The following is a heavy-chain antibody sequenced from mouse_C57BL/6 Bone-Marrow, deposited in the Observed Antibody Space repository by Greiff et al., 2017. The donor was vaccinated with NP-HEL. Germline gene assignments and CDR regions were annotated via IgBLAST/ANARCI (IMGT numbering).Heavy chain of an antibody. Sequence: QVQLQQSGAELARPGASVKLSCKASGYTFTSYGISWVKQRTGQGLEWIGEIYPRSGNTYYNEKFKGKATLTADKSSSTAYMELRSLTSEDSAVYFCARNPPTIVTTGYYAMDYWGQGTSVTVSS. CDR2: IYPRSGNT. CDR3: ARNPPTIVTTGYYAMDY. V-gene: IGHV1-81*01. J-gene: IGHJ4*01. CDR1: GYTFTSYG. D-gene: IGHD2-5*01.